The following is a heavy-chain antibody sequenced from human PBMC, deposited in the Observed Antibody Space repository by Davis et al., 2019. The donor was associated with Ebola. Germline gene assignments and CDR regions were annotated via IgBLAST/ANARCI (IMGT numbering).Heavy chain of an antibody. Sequence: AASVKVSCKASGYTFTSYYMHWVRQAPGQGLEWLGIINPSGGSTSYAQKFQGRVTMTRDTSTSTVYMELSSLRSEDTAVYYCARGRIVVVPALNWFDPWGQGTLVTVSS. D-gene: IGHD2-2*01. CDR2: INPSGGST. J-gene: IGHJ5*02. V-gene: IGHV1-46*01. CDR1: GYTFTSYY. CDR3: ARGRIVVVPALNWFDP.